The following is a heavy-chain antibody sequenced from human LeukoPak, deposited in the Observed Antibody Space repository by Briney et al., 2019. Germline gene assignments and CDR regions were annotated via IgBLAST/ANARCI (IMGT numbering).Heavy chain of an antibody. CDR3: ARETPKHYYGSGSYYNMGY. CDR2: INPNSGGT. D-gene: IGHD3-10*01. J-gene: IGHJ4*02. CDR1: GYTFTGYY. V-gene: IGHV1-2*02. Sequence: EASVKVSCKASGYTFTGYYMHWVRQAPGQGLEWMGWINPNSGGTNYAQKFQGRVTMTRDTSISTAYMELSRLRSDDTAVYYCARETPKHYYGSGSYYNMGYWGQGTLVIVSS.